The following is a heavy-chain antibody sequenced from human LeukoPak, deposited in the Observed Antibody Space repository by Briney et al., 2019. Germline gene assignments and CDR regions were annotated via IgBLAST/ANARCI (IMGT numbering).Heavy chain of an antibody. CDR3: AIDVGELLTY. CDR2: VDPEDGEI. J-gene: IGHJ4*02. D-gene: IGHD3-16*01. Sequence: GASVEVSCKVSGYTLAELSMHWVRQSPGKGLEWMGGVDPEDGEIIYAQNFQGRVSMGEDTSTDTAYMNLSSLRSEDTAVYYCAIDVGELLTYWGQGTLVTVCS. CDR1: GYTLAELS. V-gene: IGHV1-24*01.